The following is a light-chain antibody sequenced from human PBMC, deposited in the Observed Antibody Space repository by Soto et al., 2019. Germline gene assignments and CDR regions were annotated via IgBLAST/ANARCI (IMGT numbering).Light chain of an antibody. CDR1: QSISSY. Sequence: DIQMTHSPSSLSASVGDRVTITCRASQSISSYLNWYQQKPGKAPKLLIYAASSLQSGVPSRFSGSGSGTDFTLTISSLQPEDFATYYCQQSYNTPRTFGGGTKVDIK. CDR2: AAS. V-gene: IGKV1-39*01. J-gene: IGKJ4*01. CDR3: QQSYNTPRT.